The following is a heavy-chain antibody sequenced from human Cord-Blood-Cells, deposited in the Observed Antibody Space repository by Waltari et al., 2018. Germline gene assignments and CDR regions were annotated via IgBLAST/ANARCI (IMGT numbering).Heavy chain of an antibody. J-gene: IGHJ3*02. D-gene: IGHD3-10*01. CDR3: ARDSRSWLGIGDFDI. Sequence: EVQLVESGGGLVQPGGSLRLSCAASGFTFSSYEMNWVSQPPGKGLEWVSYISSSGSTIYYADSVKGRFTISRDNAKNSLYLQMNSLRAEDTAVYYCARDSRSWLGIGDFDIWGQGTMVTVSS. V-gene: IGHV3-48*03. CDR1: GFTFSSYE. CDR2: ISSSGSTI.